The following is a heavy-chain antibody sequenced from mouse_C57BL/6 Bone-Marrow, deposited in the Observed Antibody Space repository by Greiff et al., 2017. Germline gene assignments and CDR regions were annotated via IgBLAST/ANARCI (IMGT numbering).Heavy chain of an antibody. CDR3: ARKRGWLLPEDY. D-gene: IGHD2-3*01. J-gene: IGHJ2*01. Sequence: QVQLQQSGAELARPGASVKLSCKASGYTFTSYGISWVKQRTGQGLEWIGEIYPRSGNTYYNEKFKGKATLTADKSSSTAYMELRSLTSEDSAVYFCARKRGWLLPEDYWGQGTTLTVSS. V-gene: IGHV1-81*01. CDR2: IYPRSGNT. CDR1: GYTFTSYG.